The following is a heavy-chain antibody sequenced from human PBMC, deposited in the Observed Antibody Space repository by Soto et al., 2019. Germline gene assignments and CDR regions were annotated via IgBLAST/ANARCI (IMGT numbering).Heavy chain of an antibody. J-gene: IGHJ4*02. Sequence: SETLSLTCTVSGGSISSSSYYWGWIRQPPGKGLEWIGSIYYSGSTYYNPSLKSRVTISVDTSKNQFSLKLSSVTAADTAVYYCARHDYGDYGTYYFDYWGQGTLVTVSS. CDR1: GGSISSSSYY. D-gene: IGHD4-17*01. CDR2: IYYSGST. CDR3: ARHDYGDYGTYYFDY. V-gene: IGHV4-39*01.